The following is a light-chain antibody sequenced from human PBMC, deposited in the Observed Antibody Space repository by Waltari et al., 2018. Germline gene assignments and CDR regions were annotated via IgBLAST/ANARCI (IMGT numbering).Light chain of an antibody. Sequence: EIVLTRSPATLSLSPGERATLSRRASKSVSSSLGWYQQKPGQAPRLLIYDASNRATGIQARFSGSGSGTDFTLTISSLEPEDCAVYYCQQRSNWPTFGGGTKVEIK. CDR2: DAS. J-gene: IGKJ4*01. CDR1: KSVSSS. V-gene: IGKV3-11*01. CDR3: QQRSNWPT.